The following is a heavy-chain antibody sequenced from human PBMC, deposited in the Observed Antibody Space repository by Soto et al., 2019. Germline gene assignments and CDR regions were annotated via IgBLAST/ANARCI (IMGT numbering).Heavy chain of an antibody. CDR2: VSPDGRTA. J-gene: IGHJ3*02. CDR3: GTDRWGGAFDM. Sequence: EVQLVESGGGLVQPGGSLRLSCAVSGFTFGNYWMHWVRQAPGKGLVWVSRVSPDGRTATYADSVKGRFTISRDNAKSTLYLQMNSLRAEDTAVYYCGTDRWGGAFDMWGQGTMVTVSS. CDR1: GFTFGNYW. D-gene: IGHD7-27*01. V-gene: IGHV3-74*01.